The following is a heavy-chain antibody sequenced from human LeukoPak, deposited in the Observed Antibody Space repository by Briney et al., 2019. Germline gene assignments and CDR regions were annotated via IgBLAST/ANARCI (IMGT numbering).Heavy chain of an antibody. J-gene: IGHJ3*02. V-gene: IGHV4-59*08. D-gene: IGHD5-24*01. CDR2: IYFSGTT. Sequence: KTSETLPLTCTVSDGSVSSYYWSWIRQPPGKGLEWIGYIYFSGTTNYNPSLKSRVAISVDTSKNQFSMKLSSVTAADTALYYCARHPQRESRGNAFDIWGQGTVVTVSS. CDR3: ARHPQRESRGNAFDI. CDR1: DGSVSSYY.